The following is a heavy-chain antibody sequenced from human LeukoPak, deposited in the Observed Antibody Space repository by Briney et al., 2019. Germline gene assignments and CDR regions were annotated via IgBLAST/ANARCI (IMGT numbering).Heavy chain of an antibody. CDR1: GFTFSSYA. D-gene: IGHD2-15*01. V-gene: IGHV3-23*01. J-gene: IGHJ1*01. CDR3: AVAEGWCSGGSCYTTPAEYFQH. Sequence: PGGSLRLSCAASGFTFSSYAMSWVRQAPGKGLEWVSAISGSGGSTYYADSVKGRFTISRDNSKNTLYLQMNSLRAEDTAVYYCAVAEGWCSGGSCYTTPAEYFQHWGQGTLVTVSS. CDR2: ISGSGGST.